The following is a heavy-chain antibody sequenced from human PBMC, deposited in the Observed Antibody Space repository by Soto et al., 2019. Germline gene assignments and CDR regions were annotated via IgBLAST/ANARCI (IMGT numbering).Heavy chain of an antibody. Sequence: QVQLVESGGGVVQPGRSLRLSCAASGFTFSSYGMHWVRQAPGKGLEWVAVISYDGSNKYYADSVKGRFTISRDNSKNTLYLQMNSLRAEDTAVYYCANDPCHYDILTGPFCGYFDYWGQGTLVTVSS. CDR1: GFTFSSYG. CDR3: ANDPCHYDILTGPFCGYFDY. J-gene: IGHJ4*02. D-gene: IGHD3-9*01. CDR2: ISYDGSNK. V-gene: IGHV3-30*18.